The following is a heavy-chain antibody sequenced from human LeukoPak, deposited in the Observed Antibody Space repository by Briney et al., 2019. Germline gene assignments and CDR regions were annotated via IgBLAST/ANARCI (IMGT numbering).Heavy chain of an antibody. Sequence: GGSLRLSCAASGFTFSTYAMTWVRQAPGKGLEWVSGISSSGGSTYYADSVKGRFTISRDNSKNTLYLQMNSLRADDTAVYYCARGVYNLEYWDQGTLVTVSS. CDR3: ARGVYNLEY. V-gene: IGHV3-23*01. D-gene: IGHD5/OR15-5a*01. J-gene: IGHJ4*02. CDR2: ISSSGGST. CDR1: GFTFSTYA.